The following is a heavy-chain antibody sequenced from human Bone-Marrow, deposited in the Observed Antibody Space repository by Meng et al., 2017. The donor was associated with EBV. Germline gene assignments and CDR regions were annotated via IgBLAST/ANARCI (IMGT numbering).Heavy chain of an antibody. CDR2: INPNSGGT. CDR3: AMGLATDFDY. V-gene: IGHV1-2*02. J-gene: IGHJ4*02. D-gene: IGHD5-12*01. CDR1: GYTFTGYC. Sequence: QVQLGQSGAEVKKPGASLKVSCKASGYTFTGYCIHWVRQAPGQGLEWVGWINPNSGGTNYAEKFQGRVTMTRDTSITTAFMELSSLKSDDTAVYYCAMGLATDFDYWGQGTLVTVSS.